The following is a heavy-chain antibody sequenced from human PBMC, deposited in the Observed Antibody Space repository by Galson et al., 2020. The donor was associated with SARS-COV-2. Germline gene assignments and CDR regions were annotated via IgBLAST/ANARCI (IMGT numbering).Heavy chain of an antibody. V-gene: IGHV5-51*01. CDR1: GYRFTNYW. J-gene: IGHJ4*02. Sequence: GESLKHSCKGSGYRFTNYWIGWVRKMPGHGLEWMGIIHPDDSDTRYSPSFQGQVTISADKSITTVYLQWSSLKASDPAMYYCGRGEDGYSCYFDYWGQGTLVTVSS. CDR3: GRGEDGYSCYFDY. D-gene: IGHD5-18*01. CDR2: IHPDDSDT.